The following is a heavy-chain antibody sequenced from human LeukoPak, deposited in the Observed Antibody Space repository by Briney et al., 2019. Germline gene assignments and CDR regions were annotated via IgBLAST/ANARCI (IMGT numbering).Heavy chain of an antibody. CDR2: ISGSGDNT. V-gene: IGHV3-23*01. Sequence: PGGSLRLSCAASGFTFSSYAMTWVRQAPGKGLEWVSVISGSGDNTYHADSVKGRFTISRDNSKNTLYLQMNSLRAEDTAVYYCAKSFYYDSSGYYHDKYYFDYWGQGTLVTVSS. D-gene: IGHD3-22*01. CDR3: AKSFYYDSSGYYHDKYYFDY. CDR1: GFTFSSYA. J-gene: IGHJ4*02.